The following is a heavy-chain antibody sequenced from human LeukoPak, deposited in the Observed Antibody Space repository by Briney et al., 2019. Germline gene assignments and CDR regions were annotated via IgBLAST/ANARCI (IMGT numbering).Heavy chain of an antibody. D-gene: IGHD3-10*01. CDR2: IYYSGST. Sequence: PSETLSLTCSISGASISGYYWSWIRQPPGKGLEWIGSIYYSGSTYYNPSLKSRVTISVDTSKNQFSLKLSSVTAADTAVYYCARQGGSYWFDPWGQGTLVTVSS. CDR1: GASISGYY. CDR3: ARQGGSYWFDP. V-gene: IGHV4-39*01. J-gene: IGHJ5*02.